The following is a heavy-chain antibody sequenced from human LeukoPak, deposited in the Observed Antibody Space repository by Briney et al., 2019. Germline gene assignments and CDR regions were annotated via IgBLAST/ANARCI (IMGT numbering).Heavy chain of an antibody. V-gene: IGHV5-51*01. CDR3: ASLSDFWSGYMTS. Sequence: GESLKISCKGSGYSFTNYWIGWVRQMPGKGLEWMGIIYPGDSDTRYSPSFQGQVTISADKSINTAYLQWSSLKASDTAMYYCASLSDFWSGYMTSWGQGTLVTVSS. D-gene: IGHD3-3*01. J-gene: IGHJ4*02. CDR2: IYPGDSDT. CDR1: GYSFTNYW.